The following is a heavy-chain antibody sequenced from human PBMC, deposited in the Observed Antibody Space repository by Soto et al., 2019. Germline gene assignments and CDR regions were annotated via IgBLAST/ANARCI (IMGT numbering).Heavy chain of an antibody. J-gene: IGHJ6*02. CDR2: ISWNSGGI. D-gene: IGHD3-10*01. CDR3: AKDKARFGEARLGYYGMDV. CDR1: GFTFDDYA. Sequence: EVQLVESGGGLVQPGRSLRLSCAASGFTFDDYAMHWVRQAPGKGLEWVSGISWNSGGIAYADSVKGRFTISRDNAKNTLYLQMNSLRAEDTALYYCAKDKARFGEARLGYYGMDVWGQGTTVTVSS. V-gene: IGHV3-9*01.